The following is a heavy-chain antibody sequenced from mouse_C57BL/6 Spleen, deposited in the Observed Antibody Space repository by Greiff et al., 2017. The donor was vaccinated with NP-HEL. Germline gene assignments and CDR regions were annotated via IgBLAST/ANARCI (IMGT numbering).Heavy chain of an antibody. J-gene: IGHJ3*01. D-gene: IGHD1-1*01. V-gene: IGHV1-64*01. Sequence: VQLQQPGAELVKPGASVKLSCKASGYTFTRYWMHWVKQRPGQGLEWIGMIHPNSGSTNYNEKFKSKATLTVDKSSSTAYMQLSSLTSEDSAVYYCAGDYGSRFAYWGQGTLVTVSA. CDR2: IHPNSGST. CDR1: GYTFTRYW. CDR3: AGDYGSRFAY.